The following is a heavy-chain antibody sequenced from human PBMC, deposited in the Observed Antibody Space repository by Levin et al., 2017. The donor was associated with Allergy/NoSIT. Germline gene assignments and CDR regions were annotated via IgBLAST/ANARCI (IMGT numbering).Heavy chain of an antibody. Sequence: GESLKISCQGSGYSFTSYWIGWVRQMPGKGLEWMGIIYPGDSDTRYSPSFQGQVIISADKSISTAYLQWSSLNASDTAIYYCARRGTRDYYYYMDVWGKGTTVTVSS. CDR3: ARRGTRDYYYYMDV. D-gene: IGHD1-1*01. V-gene: IGHV5-51*01. CDR2: IYPGDSDT. CDR1: GYSFTSYW. J-gene: IGHJ6*03.